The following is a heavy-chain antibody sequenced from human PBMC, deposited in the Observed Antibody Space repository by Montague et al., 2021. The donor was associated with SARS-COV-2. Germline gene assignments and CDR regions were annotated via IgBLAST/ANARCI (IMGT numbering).Heavy chain of an antibody. CDR2: TYYRLKRKN. J-gene: IGHJ4*02. D-gene: IGHD3-22*01. Sequence: CAISGDSDAGVGPRCNSDRQTSELQSRWLRVTYYRLKRKNDYALSVKSRITINPDTSKNHFSLQLNSVTPEDTAIYYCARGVYYDGSGYYSFDYWGQGTLVTVSS. V-gene: IGHV6-1*01. CDR1: GDSDAGVGPR. CDR3: ARGVYYDGSGYYSFDY.